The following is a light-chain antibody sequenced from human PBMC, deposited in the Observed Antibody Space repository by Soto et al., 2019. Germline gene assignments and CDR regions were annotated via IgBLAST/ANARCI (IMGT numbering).Light chain of an antibody. CDR1: QSLLHITGETF. CDR2: EVS. Sequence: VMTQTPLSLSVAPGQPASISCKSSQSLLHITGETFLFWYLQKPGQSPQLLIYEVSTRVSGVPDRCSGSGSGTDFTLEISRVETDDVGIYYCMQRTQLPPTFGQGTRLGIE. V-gene: IGKV2-29*03. CDR3: MQRTQLPPT. J-gene: IGKJ5*01.